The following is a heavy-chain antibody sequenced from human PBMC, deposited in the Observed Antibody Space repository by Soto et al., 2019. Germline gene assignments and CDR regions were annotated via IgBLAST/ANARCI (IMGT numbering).Heavy chain of an antibody. Sequence: GGSLRLSCAASGFTFSNYWMHWVRQVPGKGLVWVSRINSDGSTTNYADSVKGRFTISRDNAKNTLYLHMNSLRAEDTAVYYCASDQCSTSSCYPVWLDPWGQGTLVTVSS. J-gene: IGHJ5*02. V-gene: IGHV3-74*01. D-gene: IGHD2-2*01. CDR1: GFTFSNYW. CDR2: INSDGSTT. CDR3: ASDQCSTSSCYPVWLDP.